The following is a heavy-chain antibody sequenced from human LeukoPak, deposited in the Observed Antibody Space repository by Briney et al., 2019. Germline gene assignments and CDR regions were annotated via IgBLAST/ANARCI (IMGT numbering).Heavy chain of an antibody. CDR2: IYHSGST. CDR3: AGYDILTGLGSDAYY. J-gene: IGHJ4*02. CDR1: GGSISSGYY. D-gene: IGHD3-9*01. V-gene: IGHV4-38-2*02. Sequence: KPSETLSLTCTVSGGSISSGYYWGWIRQPPGKGLEWIGSIYHSGSTYYNPSLKSRVTISVDTSKNQFSLKLSSVTAADTAVYYCAGYDILTGLGSDAYYWGQGTLVTVSS.